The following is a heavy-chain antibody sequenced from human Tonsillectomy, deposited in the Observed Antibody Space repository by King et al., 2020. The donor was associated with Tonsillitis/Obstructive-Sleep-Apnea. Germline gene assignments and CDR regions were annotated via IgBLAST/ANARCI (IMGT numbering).Heavy chain of an antibody. CDR1: GFTFSSNG. J-gene: IGHJ4*02. CDR2: ISYDGSNK. Sequence: VQLVESGGGVVQPGRSLRLSCAASGFTFSSNGMHWVRQAPGKELEWVAVISYDGSNKYYADSVKGRFTISRDNSKNTLYLQMNSLRTEDTAVYYCAKDRSSSWSLDYWGQGTLVTVSS. CDR3: AKDRSSSWSLDY. D-gene: IGHD6-13*01. V-gene: IGHV3-30*18.